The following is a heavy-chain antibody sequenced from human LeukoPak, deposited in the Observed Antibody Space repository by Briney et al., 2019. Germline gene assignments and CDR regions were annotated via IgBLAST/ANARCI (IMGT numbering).Heavy chain of an antibody. CDR2: INPDSGGT. CDR1: AYTFTGYY. CDR3: ARDHAAAGYFDY. Sequence: ASVKVSCKASAYTFTGYYMHWVRQAPGQGLEWMGWINPDSGGTNYAQKLQGRVTMTTDTSTSTAYMELRSLRSDDTAVYYCARDHAAAGYFDYWGQGTLVTVSS. D-gene: IGHD6-13*01. J-gene: IGHJ4*02. V-gene: IGHV1-2*02.